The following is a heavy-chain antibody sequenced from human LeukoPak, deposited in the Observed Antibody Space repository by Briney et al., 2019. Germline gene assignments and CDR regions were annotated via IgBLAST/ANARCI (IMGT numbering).Heavy chain of an antibody. CDR2: INHRVST. Sequence: PETLSLTCVLDGGSPSGYYSGWVRPLPGDGLGWVGEINHRVSTNYNPSLKSRVTISVDTSKNQYSLKLRSVTAADTAVYYCARELLTTVTTRPPNYCMDVWGQGTTVSVPS. V-gene: IGHV4-34*01. CDR1: GGSPSGYY. J-gene: IGHJ6*02. D-gene: IGHD4-17*01. CDR3: ARELLTTVTTRPPNYCMDV.